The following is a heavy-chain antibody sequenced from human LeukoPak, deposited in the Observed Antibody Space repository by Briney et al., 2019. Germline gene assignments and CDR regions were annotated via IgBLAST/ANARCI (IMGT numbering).Heavy chain of an antibody. Sequence: SETLSLTCAVYGRSFIGYYWSWIRQPPGKGLEWIGEINHSGSTNYNPSLKSRVTISVDTSKNQFSLKLSSVTAADTAVYYCARSPVVVAARWFDPWGQATLVTVSS. V-gene: IGHV4-34*01. J-gene: IGHJ5*02. CDR2: INHSGST. CDR1: GRSFIGYY. CDR3: ARSPVVVAARWFDP. D-gene: IGHD2-15*01.